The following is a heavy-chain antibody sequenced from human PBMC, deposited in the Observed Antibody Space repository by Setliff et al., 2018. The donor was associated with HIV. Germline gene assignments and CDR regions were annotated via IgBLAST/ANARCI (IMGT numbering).Heavy chain of an antibody. D-gene: IGHD2-21*01. CDR2: INHSGTA. Sequence: SETLSLSCAASGFTFSDYYMSWIRQAPGKGLEWIGEINHSGTANYNPSLKSRVTMSLDRSKRQFSLKLTSLTAADTAVYYCAGLSDFLDYWGLGNLVTVSS. J-gene: IGHJ4*02. V-gene: IGHV4-34*08. CDR1: GFTFSDYY. CDR3: AGLSDFLDY.